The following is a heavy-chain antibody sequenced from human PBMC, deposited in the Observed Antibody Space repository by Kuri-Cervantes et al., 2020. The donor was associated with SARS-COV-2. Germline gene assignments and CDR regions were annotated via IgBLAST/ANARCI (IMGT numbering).Heavy chain of an antibody. D-gene: IGHD6-19*01. Sequence: GESLKIHWAASGFAFESYGMHCVRQAPGKGLEWVAAISYDGFDRYYYADSVKGRFTVSRDNVRNTLYLQMDSLRAEDTAVYYCARDIAVAEVGVAYWGQGTLVTVSS. CDR3: ARDIAVAEVGVAY. J-gene: IGHJ4*02. CDR2: ISYDGFDR. V-gene: IGHV3-30*03. CDR1: GFAFESYG.